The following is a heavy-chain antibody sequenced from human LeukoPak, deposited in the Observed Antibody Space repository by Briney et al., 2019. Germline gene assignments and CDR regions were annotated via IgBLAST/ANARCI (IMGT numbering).Heavy chain of an antibody. CDR2: INDDGSTT. CDR3: AREGGSYSRDAFDI. D-gene: IGHD1-26*01. Sequence: GGSLRLSCAASGFTFSRSWMHWVRQAPGKGLVWVSRINDDGSTTSYADSVKGRFTISRDNAKNTLYLQMNSLRAEDTAVYYCAREGGSYSRDAFDIWGQGTMVTVS. CDR1: GFTFSRSW. J-gene: IGHJ3*02. V-gene: IGHV3-74*01.